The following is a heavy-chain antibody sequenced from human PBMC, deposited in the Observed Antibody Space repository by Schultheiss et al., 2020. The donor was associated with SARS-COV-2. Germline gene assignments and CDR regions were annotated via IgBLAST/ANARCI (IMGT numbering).Heavy chain of an antibody. Sequence: GGSLRLSCKGSGYSFTSYWIGWVRQMPGKGLEWMGIINPADSDTRYSPSFQGQVSISADKSLTTVYLQWSSLKASDNAMYYCARHGVDYWYFDLWGRGTLVTVSS. CDR3: ARHGVDYWYFDL. V-gene: IGHV5-51*01. J-gene: IGHJ2*01. CDR2: INPADSDT. CDR1: GYSFTSYW.